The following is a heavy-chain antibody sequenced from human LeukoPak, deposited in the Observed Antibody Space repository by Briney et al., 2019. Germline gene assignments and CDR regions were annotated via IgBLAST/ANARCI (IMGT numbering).Heavy chain of an antibody. CDR1: GFTFSSYS. CDR3: ASEADAFPQWLVRPEYYYYYGMDV. V-gene: IGHV3-21*01. Sequence: GGSLRLSCAASGFTFSSYSMNWVRQAPGKGLEWVSSISSSSYIYYADSVKGRFTISRDNARNSLYLQMNSLRAEDTAVYYCASEADAFPQWLVRPEYYYYYGMDVWGQGTTVTVSS. D-gene: IGHD6-19*01. J-gene: IGHJ6*02. CDR2: ISSSSYI.